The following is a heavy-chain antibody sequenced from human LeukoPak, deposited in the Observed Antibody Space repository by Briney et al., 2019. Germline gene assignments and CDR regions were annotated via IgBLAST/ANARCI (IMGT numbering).Heavy chain of an antibody. J-gene: IGHJ3*02. V-gene: IGHV3-15*01. CDR2: IKSKTDGGTT. CDR3: TTHTCSSSWYGSPYDAFDI. CDR1: GFTFSNAW. Sequence: GGSLRLSCAASGFTFSNAWMSWVRQAPGKGLEWVGRIKSKTDGGTTDYAAPVKGRFTISRDDSKNTLYLQMNSLKTEDTAVYYCTTHTCSSSWYGSPYDAFDIWGQGTMVTVSS. D-gene: IGHD6-13*01.